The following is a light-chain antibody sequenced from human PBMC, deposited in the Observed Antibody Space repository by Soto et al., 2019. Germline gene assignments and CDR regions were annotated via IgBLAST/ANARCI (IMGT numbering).Light chain of an antibody. Sequence: IPVTQSPSFLSASVGDRVTITCRTSQGVTNSFAWYQQKSGKAPRLLIYYISSLKSGVPSRFSGSGSGTEFTLTISSLQPEDFATYYCQQLYTYPHTFGLGTRLEI. J-gene: IGKJ2*01. CDR3: QQLYTYPHT. CDR1: QGVTNS. V-gene: IGKV1-9*01. CDR2: YIS.